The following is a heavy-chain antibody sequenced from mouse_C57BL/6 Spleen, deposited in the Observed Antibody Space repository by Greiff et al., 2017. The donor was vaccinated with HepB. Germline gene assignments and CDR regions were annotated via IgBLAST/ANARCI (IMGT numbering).Heavy chain of an antibody. CDR3: ASTTTVVADY. J-gene: IGHJ4*01. Sequence: EVHLVESGGGLVKPGGSLKLSCAASGFTFSDYGMHWVRQAPEKGLEWVAYISSGSSTIYYADTVKGRFTISRDNAKNTLFLQMTSLRSEDTAMYYCASTTTVVADYWGQGTSVTVSS. CDR2: ISSGSSTI. CDR1: GFTFSDYG. D-gene: IGHD1-1*01. V-gene: IGHV5-17*01.